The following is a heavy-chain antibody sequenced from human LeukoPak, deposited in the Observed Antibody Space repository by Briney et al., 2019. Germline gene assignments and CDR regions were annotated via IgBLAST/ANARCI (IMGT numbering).Heavy chain of an antibody. J-gene: IGHJ6*03. V-gene: IGHV4-59*01. CDR1: GGSISTYY. D-gene: IGHD4-17*01. Sequence: PSETLSLTCTVSGGSISTYYWNWIRQPPGKGLQWIGYIYYSGSTNYNPSLKSRVSISIDTSKNQFSLKLSSVTAADTAVYYCARSHYGDYGPGLYYYYYYYMDVWGKGTTVTISS. CDR2: IYYSGST. CDR3: ARSHYGDYGPGLYYYYYYYMDV.